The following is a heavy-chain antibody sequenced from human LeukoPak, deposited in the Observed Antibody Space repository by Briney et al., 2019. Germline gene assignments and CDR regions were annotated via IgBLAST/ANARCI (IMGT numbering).Heavy chain of an antibody. CDR3: AKADIVVVPAAYFDY. CDR2: ISYDGSNK. CDR1: GFTFSSYA. D-gene: IGHD2-2*01. J-gene: IGHJ4*02. V-gene: IGHV3-30-3*01. Sequence: GGSLRLSCAASGFTFSSYAMHWVRQAPGKGLEWVAVISYDGSNKYYADSVKGRFTISRDNSKNTLYLQMNSLRAEDTVVYYCAKADIVVVPAAYFDYWGQGTLVTVSS.